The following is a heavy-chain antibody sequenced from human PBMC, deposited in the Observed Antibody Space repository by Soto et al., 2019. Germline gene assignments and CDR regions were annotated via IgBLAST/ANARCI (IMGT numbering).Heavy chain of an antibody. V-gene: IGHV3-21*06. Sequence: EVQLVESGGGLVKPGGSLRLSCAASGFTFSSYSMNWVRQAPGKGLEWVSSISSSSSYIYYADSVKGRFTISRDNSKNTVYLQMNSLRAEETAVYYCAKDQGIAASHGIDWGQGTMVTVSS. CDR2: ISSSSSYI. D-gene: IGHD6-13*01. CDR3: AKDQGIAASHGID. J-gene: IGHJ3*01. CDR1: GFTFSSYS.